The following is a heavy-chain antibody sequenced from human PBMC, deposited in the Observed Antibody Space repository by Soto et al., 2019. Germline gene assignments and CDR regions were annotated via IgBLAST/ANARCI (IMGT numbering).Heavy chain of an antibody. D-gene: IGHD3-22*01. V-gene: IGHV1-46*01. Sequence: ASVKVSCKASGYTFTSYYMHWVRQAPGQGLEWMGIISPSGGSTSYAQKFQGRVTMTRDTSTSTVYMELSSLRSEDTAVYYCARGNIRSYYDSSGYDFDYWGQGTLVTVSS. CDR2: ISPSGGST. J-gene: IGHJ4*02. CDR1: GYTFTSYY. CDR3: ARGNIRSYYDSSGYDFDY.